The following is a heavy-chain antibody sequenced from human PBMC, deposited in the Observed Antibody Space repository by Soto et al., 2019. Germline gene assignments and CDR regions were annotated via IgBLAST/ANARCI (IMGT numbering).Heavy chain of an antibody. CDR1: GFTFSSYE. V-gene: IGHV3-48*03. Sequence: EVQLVESGGGLVQPGGSLRLSCAASGFTFSSYEMIWVRQAPGKGLEWVSYISSSGSTIYYADSVKGRFTISGDNAKNSLYLQMNSLRAEDTAVYYCARSDYSNYVDWFDPWGQGTLVTVSS. J-gene: IGHJ5*02. D-gene: IGHD4-4*01. CDR2: ISSSGSTI. CDR3: ARSDYSNYVDWFDP.